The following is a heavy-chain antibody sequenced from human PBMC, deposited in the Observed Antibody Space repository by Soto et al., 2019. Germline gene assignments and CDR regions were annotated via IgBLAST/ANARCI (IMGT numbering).Heavy chain of an antibody. V-gene: IGHV3-33*01. CDR2: IWSDGSNK. CDR1: GFSFSDYG. CDR3: ARDMGPMTTVTEVDY. J-gene: IGHJ4*01. D-gene: IGHD4-17*01. Sequence: PGGSLRLSCAASGFSFSDYGMHWVRQAPGKGLEWVAVIWSDGSNKYYADSVKGRFTISRDNSKNTLNLQMDSLRAEDTAVYFCARDMGPMTTVTEVDYWGQGTLVTVSS.